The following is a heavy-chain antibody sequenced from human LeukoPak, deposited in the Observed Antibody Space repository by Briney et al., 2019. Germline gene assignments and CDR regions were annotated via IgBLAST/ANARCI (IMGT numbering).Heavy chain of an antibody. J-gene: IGHJ4*02. CDR3: ARDRGPYCSSTSCYDGLDY. CDR2: ISSSSSYI. V-gene: IGHV3-21*01. D-gene: IGHD2-2*01. CDR1: GFTFSSYS. Sequence: GGSLRLSCAASGFTFSSYSMNWVRQAPGKGLEWVSSISSSSSYIYYADSVKGRFTISRDNAKNSLYLQMNSLRAEDTAVYYCARDRGPYCSSTSCYDGLDYWGQGTLVTVSS.